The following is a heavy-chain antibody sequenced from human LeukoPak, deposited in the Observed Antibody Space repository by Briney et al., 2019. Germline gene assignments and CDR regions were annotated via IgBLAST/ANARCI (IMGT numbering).Heavy chain of an antibody. CDR3: ARGRESVRGFFGYQN. Sequence: GASVKVSCKASGYTFTDFEIQWLRQATGQGLEWMGWMNPNSGNTGSAQRFQGRVTMTRDTSISTAYMELHSLRFEDMAVYYCARGRESVRGFFGYQNWGQGTLVTVSS. D-gene: IGHD5-12*01. J-gene: IGHJ4*02. V-gene: IGHV1-8*01. CDR2: MNPNSGNT. CDR1: GYTFTDFE.